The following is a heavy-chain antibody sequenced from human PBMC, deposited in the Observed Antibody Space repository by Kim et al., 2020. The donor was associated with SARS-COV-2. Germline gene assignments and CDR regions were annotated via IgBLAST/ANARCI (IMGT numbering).Heavy chain of an antibody. D-gene: IGHD3-22*01. CDR1: GFTFSSYA. CDR3: ARITFGIVVIGSDHDF. CDR2: IYRGSSRT. J-gene: IGHJ4*02. Sequence: GGSLRLSCAASGFTFSSYAMSWVRQAPGKGPEWVSIIYRGSSRTYYLDSVKGRFTISRDNSRNTLYLQMNSLRAEDTAIYYCARITFGIVVIGSDHDFWGQGTLVTGSS. V-gene: IGHV3-23*03.